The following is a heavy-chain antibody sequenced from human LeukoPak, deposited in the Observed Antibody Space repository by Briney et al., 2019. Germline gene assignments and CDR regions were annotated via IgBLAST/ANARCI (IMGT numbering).Heavy chain of an antibody. Sequence: GASVKVSCKASGGTFSSYAISWVRQAPGQGLEWMGGIIPIFGTANYAQKFQGRVTITADESTSTAYMELSSLRSEDTAVYYCASPQGYSGYDRFDYWGQGTLVTVSS. CDR1: GGTFSSYA. CDR2: IIPIFGTA. D-gene: IGHD5-12*01. V-gene: IGHV1-69*13. CDR3: ASPQGYSGYDRFDY. J-gene: IGHJ4*02.